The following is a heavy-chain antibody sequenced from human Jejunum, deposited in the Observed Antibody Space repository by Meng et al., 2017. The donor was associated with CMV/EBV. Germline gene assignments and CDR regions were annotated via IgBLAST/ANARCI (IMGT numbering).Heavy chain of an antibody. J-gene: IGHJ4*02. Sequence: QGQGGGSGGGVVQPGGSLRLSCVTSGFPFNIYDMHWVRQAPGKGLDWVTCIRHDGSEDFYVDSVKGRFTISRDNSKNTLYLQMNSLRVDDSALYYCTKGGFDSWGQGTLVTVSS. V-gene: IGHV3-30*02. D-gene: IGHD2-15*01. CDR1: GFPFNIYD. CDR3: TKGGFDS. CDR2: IRHDGSED.